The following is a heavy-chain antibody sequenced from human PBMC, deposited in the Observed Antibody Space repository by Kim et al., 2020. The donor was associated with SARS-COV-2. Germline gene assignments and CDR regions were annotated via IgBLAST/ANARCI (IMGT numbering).Heavy chain of an antibody. CDR3: AREGRYCSGGSCPLGFDY. CDR2: INHSGST. D-gene: IGHD2-15*01. CDR1: GGSFSGYY. V-gene: IGHV4-34*01. Sequence: SETLSLTCAVYGGSFSGYYWSWIRQPPGKGLEWIGEINHSGSTNYNPSLKSRVTISVDTSKNQFSLKLSSVTAADTAVYYCAREGRYCSGGSCPLGFDYWGQGTLVTVSS. J-gene: IGHJ4*02.